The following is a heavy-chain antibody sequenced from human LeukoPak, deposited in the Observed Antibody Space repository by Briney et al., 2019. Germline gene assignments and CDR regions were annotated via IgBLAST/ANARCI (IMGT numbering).Heavy chain of an antibody. CDR2: IRYDGSNK. CDR3: AKVPYSSSASKVTDY. CDR1: GFTFSSYG. J-gene: IGHJ4*02. V-gene: IGHV3-30*02. Sequence: GGSLRLXCAASGFTFSSYGMHWVRQAPGKGLEWVAFIRYDGSNKHYADSVKGRFTISRDNSKNTLYLQMNSLIAKDTAVYYCAKVPYSSSASKVTDYWGQGTLVTVSS. D-gene: IGHD6-6*01.